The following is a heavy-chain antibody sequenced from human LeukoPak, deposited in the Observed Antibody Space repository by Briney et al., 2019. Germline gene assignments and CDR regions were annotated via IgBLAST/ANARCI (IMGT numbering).Heavy chain of an antibody. D-gene: IGHD6-13*01. J-gene: IGHJ4*02. CDR1: GFNFSGSA. CDR2: VRSKANSYAT. V-gene: IGHV3-73*01. CDR3: TRHSRSWYSGNRYYFDY. Sequence: GGSLRLSCAASGFNFSGSAMHWVRQASGKGLEWVGRVRSKANSYATAYAASVKGRFTISRDDSKNTAYLQMNSLKTEDTAVYYCTRHSRSWYSGNRYYFDYWGQGTLVTVSS.